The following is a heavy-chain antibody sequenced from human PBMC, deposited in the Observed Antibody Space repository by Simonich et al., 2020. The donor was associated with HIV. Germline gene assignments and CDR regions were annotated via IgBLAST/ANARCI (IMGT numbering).Heavy chain of an antibody. CDR1: GFPFSSYA. CDR3: ASGGSISSVWADDY. J-gene: IGHJ4*02. D-gene: IGHD3-16*01. V-gene: IGHV3-30*07. Sequence: QVQLVESGGGVVQPGRSLRLSCAASGFPFSSYAMHWVRQAPGTGLEWVAVISYEGSNKYYADSVKGRFTISRDNSKNTRYLQMNSLRAEDTAVYYCASGGSISSVWADDYWGQGTLVTVSS. CDR2: ISYEGSNK.